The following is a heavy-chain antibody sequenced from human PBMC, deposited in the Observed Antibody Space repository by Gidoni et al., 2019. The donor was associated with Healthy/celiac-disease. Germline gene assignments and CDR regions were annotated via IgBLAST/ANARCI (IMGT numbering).Heavy chain of an antibody. CDR3: ARDGGYYGSGSYSYWYFDL. CDR2: ISSSSSYI. D-gene: IGHD3-10*01. V-gene: IGHV3-21*01. CDR1: GFTFSSYS. Sequence: EVQLVESGGGLVKTGGSLRLSCAASGFTFSSYSMNWVRQAPGKGLEWVSAISSSSSYIYYADSVTGRFTISRDNAKNSLYLQMNSLRAEDTAVYYCARDGGYYGSGSYSYWYFDLWGRGTLVTVSS. J-gene: IGHJ2*01.